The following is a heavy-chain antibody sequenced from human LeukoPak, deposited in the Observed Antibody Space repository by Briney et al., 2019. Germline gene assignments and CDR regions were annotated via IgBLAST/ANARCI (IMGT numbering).Heavy chain of an antibody. J-gene: IGHJ4*02. V-gene: IGHV3-23*01. CDR3: AKHPRTRADIVLMVYALDY. CDR1: GFTFSSYA. Sequence: GGSLRLSCAASGFTFSSYAMSWVRQAPGKGLEWVSAISGSGGSTYYADSVKGRFTISRDSSKNTLYLQMNSLRAEDTAVYYCAKHPRTRADIVLMVYALDYWGQGTLVTVSS. CDR2: ISGSGGST. D-gene: IGHD2-8*01.